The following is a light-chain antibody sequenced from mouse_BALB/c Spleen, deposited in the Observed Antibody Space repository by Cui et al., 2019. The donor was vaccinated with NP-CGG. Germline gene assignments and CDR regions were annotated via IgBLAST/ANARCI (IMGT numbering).Light chain of an antibody. V-gene: IGLV1*01. J-gene: IGLJ1*01. Sequence: QAVVTQESALTTSTGETVTLTCRSSTGAVTTSNYANWVQEKPDHLFTGLIGGTNNRAPGVPARFSGSLIGDKAPLTITGAQTEDEAIYFCALWYSNHWVFGGGTKLTVL. CDR2: GTN. CDR3: ALWYSNHWV. CDR1: TGAVTTSNY.